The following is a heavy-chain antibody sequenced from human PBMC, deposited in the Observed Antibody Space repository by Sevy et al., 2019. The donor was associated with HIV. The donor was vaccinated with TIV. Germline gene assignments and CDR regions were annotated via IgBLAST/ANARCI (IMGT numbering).Heavy chain of an antibody. J-gene: IGHJ6*02. D-gene: IGHD4-17*01. V-gene: IGHV3-30-3*01. CDR1: GFAFSNYYA. Sequence: GESLKISCAASGFAFSNYYAMHWVRQAPGKGLEWVALISYDGSDKYYADSVKGRFTISRDNFKNTLYLQMNSLTTEDTAVSYCARPRANYVDHYFFYAMDVWGQGTTVTVSS. CDR3: ARPRANYVDHYFFYAMDV. CDR2: ISYDGSDK.